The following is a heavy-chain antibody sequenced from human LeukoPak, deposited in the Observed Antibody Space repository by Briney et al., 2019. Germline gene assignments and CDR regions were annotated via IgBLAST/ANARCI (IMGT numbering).Heavy chain of an antibody. V-gene: IGHV4-59*12. CDR2: IHYSGST. CDR3: ARGPAIAFGYSSGWYVNY. D-gene: IGHD6-19*01. J-gene: IGHJ4*02. CDR1: GGSIGPNY. Sequence: SETLSLTCTVSGGSIGPNYCSWIRQPPGKGLEWIGYIHYSGSTNYNPSLKSRVTVSADTSKNQFSLKLSSVTAADTAVYYCARGPAIAFGYSSGWYVNYWGQGTLVTVSS.